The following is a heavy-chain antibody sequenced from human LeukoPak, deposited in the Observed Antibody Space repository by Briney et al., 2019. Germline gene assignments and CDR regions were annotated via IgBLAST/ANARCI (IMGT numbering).Heavy chain of an antibody. J-gene: IGHJ3*02. CDR2: IYYSGST. CDR3: AIRSGGYYDSSGYEVFDI. V-gene: IGHV4-39*07. CDR1: GGSISSSSYY. Sequence: SETLSLTCTVSGGSISSSSYYWGWIRQPPGKGLEWIGSIYYSGSTNYNPSLKSRVTISVDTSKNQFSLKLSSVTAADTAVYYCAIRSGGYYDSSGYEVFDIWGQGTMVTVSS. D-gene: IGHD3-22*01.